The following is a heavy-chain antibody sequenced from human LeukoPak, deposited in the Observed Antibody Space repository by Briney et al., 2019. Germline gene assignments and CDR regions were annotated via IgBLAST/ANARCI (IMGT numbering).Heavy chain of an antibody. V-gene: IGHV1-18*04. CDR2: ISAYNGNT. J-gene: IGHJ4*02. CDR3: ARVERFPGYYNVDY. D-gene: IGHD3-9*01. CDR1: GYTFTSYG. Sequence: ASVKVSCKASGYTFTSYGISWVRQAPGQGLEWMGWISAYNGNTNYAQKLQGRVTMTTDTSTSAAYMELRSLRSDDTAVYYCARVERFPGYYNVDYWGQGTLVTVSS.